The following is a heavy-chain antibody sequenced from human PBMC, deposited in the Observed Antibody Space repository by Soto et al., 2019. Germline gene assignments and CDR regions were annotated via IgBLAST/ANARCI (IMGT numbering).Heavy chain of an antibody. D-gene: IGHD3-22*01. Sequence: SETLSLTCAVYGGNFSTYYWAWIRQNPGKGLEWIGTIFYSGGTFYTPSLKSRVTMSVDTSNNQFSLKLSSVTTADTAVYYCARQASGYYYGWFDPWGQGTLVTVSS. CDR1: GGNFSTYY. CDR2: IFYSGGT. J-gene: IGHJ5*02. V-gene: IGHV4-39*01. CDR3: ARQASGYYYGWFDP.